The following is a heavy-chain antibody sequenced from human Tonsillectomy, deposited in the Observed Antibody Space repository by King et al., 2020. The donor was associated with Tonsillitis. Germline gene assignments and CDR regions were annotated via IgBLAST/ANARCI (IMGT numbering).Heavy chain of an antibody. J-gene: IGHJ4*02. CDR3: ARERDYCSRTSCYPMYYFDY. CDR2: MYHSGST. V-gene: IGHV4-38-2*02. CDR1: GYSISSGYY. Sequence: VQLQESGPGLVKPSETLSLTCAVSGYSISSGYYWGWIRQPPGKGLEWIRSMYHSGSTHYNPSLKSRVTISVDTSRNQFSLKLSSVTAADTAVYYCARERDYCSRTSCYPMYYFDYWGQGTLVTVSS. D-gene: IGHD2-2*01.